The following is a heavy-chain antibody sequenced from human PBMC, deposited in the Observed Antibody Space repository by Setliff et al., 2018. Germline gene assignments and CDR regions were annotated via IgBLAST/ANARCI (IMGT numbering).Heavy chain of an antibody. D-gene: IGHD3-22*01. CDR2: ISSSGSTI. CDR3: ARYGYYYDSSAYYPVDK. Sequence: PGGSLRLSCAASGFTFRSYWMSWVRQAPGKGLEWVSYISSSGSTIYYADSVKGRFTISRDNAKNSLYLQMNSLRAEDTAVYYCARYGYYYDSSAYYPVDKWGQGTLVTVSS. J-gene: IGHJ4*02. CDR1: GFTFRSYW. V-gene: IGHV3-48*04.